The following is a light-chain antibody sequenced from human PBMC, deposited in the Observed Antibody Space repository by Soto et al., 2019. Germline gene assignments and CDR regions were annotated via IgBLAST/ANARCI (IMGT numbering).Light chain of an antibody. CDR2: AAS. J-gene: IGKJ4*02. CDR3: QQSYSTVHT. Sequence: DIQMTQSPSSLSASLGDRVTITCRASQIISGYLDRDQQQQGKDRKLLIYAASSLKSGVPSRFSGSGSGTDCTLTISSQQPEDFATCYCQQSYSTVHTCGGGPKVEIK. V-gene: IGKV1-39*01. CDR1: QIISGY.